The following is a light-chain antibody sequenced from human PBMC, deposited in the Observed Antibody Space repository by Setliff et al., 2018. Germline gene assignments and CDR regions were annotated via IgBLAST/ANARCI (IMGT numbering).Light chain of an antibody. J-gene: IGLJ1*01. CDR3: SSYTVGSTLAV. CDR1: SSDVGGYDY. Sequence: ALAQPASVSGSPGQSITFSCTGSSSDVGGYDYVSWYQQHPGKAPKLLIYDVTNRPSGVSNRFSGSKSGNTASLTISGLQAEDEAEYFCSSYTVGSTLAVFGTGTKVTVL. V-gene: IGLV2-14*03. CDR2: DVT.